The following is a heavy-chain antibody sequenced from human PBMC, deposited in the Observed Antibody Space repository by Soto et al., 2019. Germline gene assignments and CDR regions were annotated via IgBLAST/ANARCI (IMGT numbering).Heavy chain of an antibody. CDR1: GFSFSSYA. D-gene: IGHD5-18*01. Sequence: EVQLLESGGGLVQPGGSLRLSCAGSGFSFSSYAVSWVRQAPGKGLEWVSSISGTGSSTYYADSVKGRFTISRDNSKNTLYLQMNSLRAEDTAVYYCAKDTRGYRYNSGFDHWGQGTLVTVSS. V-gene: IGHV3-23*01. CDR2: ISGTGSST. J-gene: IGHJ4*02. CDR3: AKDTRGYRYNSGFDH.